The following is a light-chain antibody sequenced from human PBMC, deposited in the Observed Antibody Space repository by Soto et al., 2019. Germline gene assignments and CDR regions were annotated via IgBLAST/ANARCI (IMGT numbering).Light chain of an antibody. J-gene: IGKJ2*03. CDR2: DAS. CDR1: QSITVW. Sequence: DIQMTQSPSTLSASVGDRVTITCRASQSITVWLAWYQQKPGKAPKLPIYDASSLGSGVPSRFSGSGSGTEFTLTISSLQPDDFAIYYCQHYNIYPYSFGQGTKLEIK. CDR3: QHYNIYPYS. V-gene: IGKV1-5*01.